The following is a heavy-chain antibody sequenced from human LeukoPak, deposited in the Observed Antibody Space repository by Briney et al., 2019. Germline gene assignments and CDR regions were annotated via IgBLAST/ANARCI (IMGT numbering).Heavy chain of an antibody. J-gene: IGHJ4*02. CDR2: IKQDGSEK. CDR3: ATDSRSCRY. Sequence: GGSLRLTCAASGFTFSTHWMTWVRQAPGKGLEWVANIKQDGSEKYYLDSVKGRFTISRDNAKNSLFLQMNSLRAEDTAMYYCATDSRSCRYWGQGTLVTVSS. V-gene: IGHV3-7*03. CDR1: GFTFSTHW.